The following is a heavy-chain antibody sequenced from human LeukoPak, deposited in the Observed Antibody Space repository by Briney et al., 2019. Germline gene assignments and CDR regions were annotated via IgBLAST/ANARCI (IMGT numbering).Heavy chain of an antibody. CDR1: GFTLSSHW. V-gene: IGHV3-7*01. CDR3: ARWEIRGTAHQLDY. CDR2: IKQDGSDK. J-gene: IGHJ4*02. D-gene: IGHD1-7*01. Sequence: GGSLRLSCAASGFTLSSHWMSWVRQAPGKGLEWVANIKQDGSDKYYVGSVKGRFTISRDNAKNSMYPQMNSLRVEDTAVYYCARWEIRGTAHQLDYWGQGTLVTVSS.